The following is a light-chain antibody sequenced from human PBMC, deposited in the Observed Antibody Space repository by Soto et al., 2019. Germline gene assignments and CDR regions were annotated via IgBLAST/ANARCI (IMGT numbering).Light chain of an antibody. V-gene: IGKV4-1*01. CDR2: WAS. CDR1: QSVLYSSNNKNY. Sequence: IVMTQSPDSLAVSLGERATINCKSSQSVLYSSNNKNYLAWYQQKPGQPPKLLIYWASTRESGVPDRFSGSASGTDFTLTSSSLQAEDVAVYYCQQYYSTPPTFGQGTKVEIK. J-gene: IGKJ1*01. CDR3: QQYYSTPPT.